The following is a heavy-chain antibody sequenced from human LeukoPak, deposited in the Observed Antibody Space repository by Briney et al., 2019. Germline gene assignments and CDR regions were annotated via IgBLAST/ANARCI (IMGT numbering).Heavy chain of an antibody. CDR3: ARAHSGWYGKDFYNWFDP. V-gene: IGHV4-38-2*02. CDR1: GYSISSGYY. J-gene: IGHJ5*02. D-gene: IGHD6-19*01. Sequence: QTSETLSLTCTVSGYSISSGYYWGWIRQPPGKGLEWIGSIYHSGSTYYNPSLKSRVTISVDTSKNQFSLKLSSVTAADTAVYYCARAHSGWYGKDFYNWFDPWGQGTLVTVSS. CDR2: IYHSGST.